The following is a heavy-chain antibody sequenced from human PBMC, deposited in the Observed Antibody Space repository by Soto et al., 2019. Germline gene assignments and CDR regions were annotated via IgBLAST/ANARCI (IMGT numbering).Heavy chain of an antibody. V-gene: IGHV5-51*01. CDR1: GYSFTSYW. CDR3: ARHCNWYSGYDCKFDY. CDR2: IYPGDSDT. Sequence: PGESLKISCKGSGYSFTSYWIGWVRQMPGKGLEWMGIIYPGDSDTRYSPSFQGQVTISADKSISTAYLQWSSLKASDTAMYYCARHCNWYSGYDCKFDYWGQGTLVTVSS. J-gene: IGHJ4*02. D-gene: IGHD5-12*01.